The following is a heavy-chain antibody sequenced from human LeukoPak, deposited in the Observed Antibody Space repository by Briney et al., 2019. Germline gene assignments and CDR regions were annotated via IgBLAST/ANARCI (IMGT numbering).Heavy chain of an antibody. J-gene: IGHJ4*02. Sequence: PSETLSLTCTVSGDSISSGGYWSWIRQHPGKGLEWIGYIYYSVSTYSIPALQSRVTISVDTSKNQFSLKLNSVTAADTAVYYCARAFTTITARLDYWGQGTPVTVSS. CDR1: GDSISSGGY. CDR3: ARAFTTITARLDY. V-gene: IGHV4-31*03. CDR2: IYYSVST. D-gene: IGHD6-6*01.